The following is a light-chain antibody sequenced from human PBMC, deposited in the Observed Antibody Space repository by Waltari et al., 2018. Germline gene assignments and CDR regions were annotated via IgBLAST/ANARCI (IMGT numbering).Light chain of an antibody. CDR1: RHICSW. Sequence: DIQMTQSPSSLSASVGDRVTITCHASRHICSWLAWYQQTPGKAPKPLIYAASTLHSGVPSRFSGSGSGTDYTLTISSLQPEDFGTYFCQQYDDLPFTFGPGTKVDVK. J-gene: IGKJ3*01. CDR2: AAS. V-gene: IGKV1D-16*01. CDR3: QQYDDLPFT.